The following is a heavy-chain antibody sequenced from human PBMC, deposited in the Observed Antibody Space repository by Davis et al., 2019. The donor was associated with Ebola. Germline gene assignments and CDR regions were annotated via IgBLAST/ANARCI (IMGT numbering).Heavy chain of an antibody. CDR1: GDSITGHY. CDR2: IYYTGST. J-gene: IGHJ4*02. D-gene: IGHD2-8*02. V-gene: IGHV4-59*08. Sequence: SETLSLTCLVSGDSITGHYWIWVRQPPGKGLEWIGNIYYTGSTNYNPSLKSRVTISVDTSKNQFSLKLSSVTAADTAVYYCASAVAWYSFDYWGQGALVTVSS. CDR3: ASAVAWYSFDY.